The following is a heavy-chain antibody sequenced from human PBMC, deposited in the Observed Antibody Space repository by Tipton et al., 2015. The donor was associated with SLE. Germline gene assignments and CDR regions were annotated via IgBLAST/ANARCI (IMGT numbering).Heavy chain of an antibody. Sequence: SLRLSCAASGFTFSNAWMSWVRQAPGKGLEWVGRIKSKTDGGTTDYAAPVKGRFTISRDNSKNTPYLQMNSLRAEDTAVYYCARLGGDHFDYWGQGTLVTVSS. CDR2: IKSKTDGGTT. V-gene: IGHV3-15*01. J-gene: IGHJ4*02. CDR1: GFTFSNAW. CDR3: ARLGGDHFDY. D-gene: IGHD7-27*01.